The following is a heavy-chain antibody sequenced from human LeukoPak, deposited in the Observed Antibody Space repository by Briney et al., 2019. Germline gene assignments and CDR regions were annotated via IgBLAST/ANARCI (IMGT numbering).Heavy chain of an antibody. D-gene: IGHD2-2*01. Sequence: GASVKVSCKASGYTFTGYFMHWVGQDPRKGLQWMGWINPNTGGTDYAQKFQGRVTMTRDTSISTVYMELSSLRSDDTAVYYCARADSVPAGDYHYWYMDVWGKGTTVTVSS. CDR3: ARADSVPAGDYHYWYMDV. V-gene: IGHV1-2*02. J-gene: IGHJ6*03. CDR2: INPNTGGT. CDR1: GYTFTGYF.